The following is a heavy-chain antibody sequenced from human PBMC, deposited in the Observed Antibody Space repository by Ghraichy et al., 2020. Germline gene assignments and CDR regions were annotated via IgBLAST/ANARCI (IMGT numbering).Heavy chain of an antibody. J-gene: IGHJ4*02. D-gene: IGHD6-13*01. CDR2: ISYDGSNK. V-gene: IGHV3-30*18. Sequence: GGSLRLSCAASGFTFSSYGMHWVRQAPGKGLEWVAVISYDGSNKYYADSVKGRFTISRDNSKNTLYLQMNSLRAEDTAVYYCAKDRAGTWDYWGQGTLVTVSS. CDR1: GFTFSSYG. CDR3: AKDRAGTWDY.